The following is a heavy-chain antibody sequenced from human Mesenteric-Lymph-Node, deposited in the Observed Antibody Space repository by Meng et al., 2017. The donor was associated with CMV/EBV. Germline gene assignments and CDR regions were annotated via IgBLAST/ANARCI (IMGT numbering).Heavy chain of an antibody. D-gene: IGHD1-26*01. J-gene: IGHJ6*02. CDR1: GYSSSGGYY. CDR2: IYRSGST. CDR3: ATGGSYNDYYYYGMDV. V-gene: IGHV4-38-2*02. Sequence: SETLSLTCTVSGYSSSGGYYWGWIRQPPGKGLERVGSIYRSGSTYYNPSLKSRVTISVDTSKNQFSLKLSSVTAADTAVYYCATGGSYNDYYYYGMDVWGQGTTVTVSS.